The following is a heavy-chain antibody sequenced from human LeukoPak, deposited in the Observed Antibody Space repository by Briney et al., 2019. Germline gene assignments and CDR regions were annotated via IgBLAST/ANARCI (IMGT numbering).Heavy chain of an antibody. J-gene: IGHJ4*02. D-gene: IGHD1-26*01. V-gene: IGHV3-21*01. Sequence: PGGSLRLSCEASGFTFSSYSMNWVRQAPGKGLEWVLSNSSSSSYIYYADSVKGRFTISRDNAKNSLYLQMNSLRAEDTAVYCCARGDGGAAGYDYWGQGTLVTVSS. CDR3: ARGDGGAAGYDY. CDR1: GFTFSSYS. CDR2: NSSSSSYI.